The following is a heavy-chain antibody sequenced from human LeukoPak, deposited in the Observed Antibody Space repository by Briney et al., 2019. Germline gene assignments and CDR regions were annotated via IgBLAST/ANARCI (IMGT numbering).Heavy chain of an antibody. CDR2: INHSGST. V-gene: IGHV4-34*01. CDR3: ARGGYSSSWSRYYYYYYGMDV. CDR1: GFTFSSYA. D-gene: IGHD6-13*01. Sequence: PGGSLRLSCAASGFTFSSYAMHWVRQAPGKGLEWIGEINHSGSTNYNPSLKSRVTISVDTSKNQFSLKLSSVTAADTAVYYCARGGYSSSWSRYYYYYYGMDVWGKGTTVTVSS. J-gene: IGHJ6*04.